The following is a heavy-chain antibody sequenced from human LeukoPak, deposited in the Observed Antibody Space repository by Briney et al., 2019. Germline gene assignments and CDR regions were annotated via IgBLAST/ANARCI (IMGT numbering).Heavy chain of an antibody. Sequence: GGSLRLSCEASGFTFSSNAMSWVRQAPGKGLEWVSALSGGGDSTYYADSVKGRFTISRDNSKNTLYLQMNSLRAEDTAVYYCARARKSGGITMIRGVKDRGWFDPWGQGTLVTVSS. D-gene: IGHD3-10*01. J-gene: IGHJ5*02. V-gene: IGHV3-23*01. CDR2: LSGGGDST. CDR3: ARARKSGGITMIRGVKDRGWFDP. CDR1: GFTFSSNA.